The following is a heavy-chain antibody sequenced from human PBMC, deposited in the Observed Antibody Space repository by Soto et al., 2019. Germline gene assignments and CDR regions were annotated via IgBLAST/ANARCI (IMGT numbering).Heavy chain of an antibody. CDR2: TIPIFGTA. Sequence: QVQLVQSGAEVKKPGSSVKVSCKASGGAIGDYSIGWVRQAPGQGLEWMGGTIPIFGTANYAQKFQGRVRITADESTTTGYRKLRSRPSDDTAIYYCAREGAAPPGDYFAYGGQGPLVTSPQ. V-gene: IGHV1-69*01. CDR1: GGAIGDYS. J-gene: IGHJ4*02. CDR3: AREGAAPPGDYFAY. D-gene: IGHD3-10*01.